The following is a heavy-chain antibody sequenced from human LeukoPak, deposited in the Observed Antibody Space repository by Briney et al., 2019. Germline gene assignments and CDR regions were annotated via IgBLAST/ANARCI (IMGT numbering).Heavy chain of an antibody. CDR1: GFTFSSYS. Sequence: GGSLRLSCAASGFTFSSYSMNWVRQAPGKGLEWASSISSSSSYIYYADSVKGRFTISRDNAKNSLYLQMNSLRAEDTAVYYCARDGKSVGDAFDIWGQGTMVTVSS. J-gene: IGHJ3*02. CDR2: ISSSSSYI. D-gene: IGHD1-26*01. V-gene: IGHV3-21*01. CDR3: ARDGKSVGDAFDI.